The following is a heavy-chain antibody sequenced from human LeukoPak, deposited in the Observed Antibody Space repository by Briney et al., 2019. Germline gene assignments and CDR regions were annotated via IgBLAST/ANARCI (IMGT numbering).Heavy chain of an antibody. D-gene: IGHD3-10*01. J-gene: IGHJ5*02. CDR3: ARSTRSWFDP. CDR1: GGSISNFY. V-gene: IGHV4-59*01. CDR2: IYYSGST. Sequence: SETLSLTCSVSGGSISNFYWSWIRQPPGKGLEWIGYIYYSGSTNYNPSLKSRVAISVDTSNNRFSLKLSSVTAADTAVYYCARSTRSWFDPWGQGTLVTVSS.